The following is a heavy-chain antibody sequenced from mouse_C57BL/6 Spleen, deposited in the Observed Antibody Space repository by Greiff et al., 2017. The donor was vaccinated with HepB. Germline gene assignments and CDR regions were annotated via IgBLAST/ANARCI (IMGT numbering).Heavy chain of an antibody. V-gene: IGHV5-4*01. D-gene: IGHD1-1*01. J-gene: IGHJ2*01. Sequence: EVNVVESGGGLVKPGGSLKLSCAASGFTFSSYAMSWVRQTPEKRLEWVATISDGGSYTYYPDNVKGRFTISRDNAKNNLYLQMSHLKSEDTAMYYCAREGYYGSSYLDYWGQGTTLTVSS. CDR3: AREGYYGSSYLDY. CDR2: ISDGGSYT. CDR1: GFTFSSYA.